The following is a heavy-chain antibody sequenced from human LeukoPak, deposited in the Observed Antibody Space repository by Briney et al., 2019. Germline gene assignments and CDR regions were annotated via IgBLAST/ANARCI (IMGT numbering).Heavy chain of an antibody. V-gene: IGHV3-30*02. J-gene: IGHJ1*01. CDR1: GFTVSSNY. CDR3: ANSWFGELFPKYFQH. D-gene: IGHD3-10*01. CDR2: IRYDGSNK. Sequence: GGSLRLSCAASGFTVSSNYMSWVRQAPGKGLERVAFIRYDGSNKYYADSVRGRFTISRDNSKNTLYLQMNSLRAEDTAVYYCANSWFGELFPKYFQHWGQGTLVTVSS.